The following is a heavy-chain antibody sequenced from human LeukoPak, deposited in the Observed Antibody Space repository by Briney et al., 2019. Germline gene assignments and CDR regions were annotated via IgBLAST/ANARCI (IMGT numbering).Heavy chain of an antibody. CDR1: GFNVSSNY. D-gene: IGHD6-13*01. Sequence: GSLRLSCAASGFNVSSNYMTWIRQAPGKGLEWVSLIYGADAAYYAESVRGRFMISRDNLKNTLFLQMNSVRVEDTALYYCVTSTGQQFIPYDYWGQGTHVTVSS. V-gene: IGHV3-66*02. CDR3: VTSTGQQFIPYDY. CDR2: IYGADAA. J-gene: IGHJ4*02.